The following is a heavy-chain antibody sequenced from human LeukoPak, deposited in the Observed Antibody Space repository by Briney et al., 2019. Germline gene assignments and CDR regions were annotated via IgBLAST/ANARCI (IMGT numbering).Heavy chain of an antibody. CDR2: IKQGGSEK. D-gene: IGHD3-3*01. CDR3: ARVTYYDFWSGYSDY. Sequence: PGGSLRLSCAASGFTFSSYWMSWVRQAPGKGLEWVANIKQGGSEKYYVDSVKGRFTISRDNAKNSLYLQMNSLRAEDTAVYYCARVTYYDFWSGYSDYWGQGTLVAVSS. V-gene: IGHV3-7*01. CDR1: GFTFSSYW. J-gene: IGHJ4*02.